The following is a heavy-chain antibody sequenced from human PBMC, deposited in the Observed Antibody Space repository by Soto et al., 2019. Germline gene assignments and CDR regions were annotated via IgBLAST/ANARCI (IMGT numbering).Heavy chain of an antibody. D-gene: IGHD2-2*01. J-gene: IGHJ6*03. CDR1: AGSFRDFH. CDR2: INQSGDT. CDR3: ARGRVLPGAYSYYYMDV. Sequence: QVQLQQWGAGLLKPSETLSLTCSVYAGSFRDFHWTWIRQPPGKGLEWMGEINQSGDTNYNPSFKSRVTLSLDTSKKQFSLKVTSVTAADTAVYFCARGRVLPGAYSYYYMDVWGKGTTVTVSS. V-gene: IGHV4-34*02.